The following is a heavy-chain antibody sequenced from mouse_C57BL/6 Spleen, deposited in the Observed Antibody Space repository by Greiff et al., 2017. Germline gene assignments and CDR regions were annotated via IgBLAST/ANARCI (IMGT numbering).Heavy chain of an antibody. J-gene: IGHJ4*01. CDR3: ARIYYYGSSYDYAMDY. D-gene: IGHD1-1*01. CDR1: GYTFTDYN. CDR2: INPNNGGT. Sequence: VQLQQSGPELVKPGASVKIPCKASGYTFTDYNMDWVKQSHGKSLEWIGDINPNNGGTIYNQKFKGKATLTVDKSSSTAYMELRSLTSEDTAVYYCARIYYYGSSYDYAMDYWGQGTSVTVSS. V-gene: IGHV1-18*01.